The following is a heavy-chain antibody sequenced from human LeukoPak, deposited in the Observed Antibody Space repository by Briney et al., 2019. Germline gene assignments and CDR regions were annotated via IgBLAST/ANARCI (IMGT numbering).Heavy chain of an antibody. Sequence: ASVKVSCKVSGYTLTELSMHWVRQAPGKELEWMGGFDPEDGETIYAQKFQGRVTMTEDTSTDTAYMELSSLRSEDTAVYYCATVATVTGGYFDYWGQGTLVTVSS. CDR1: GYTLTELS. V-gene: IGHV1-24*01. CDR2: FDPEDGET. D-gene: IGHD4-17*01. J-gene: IGHJ4*02. CDR3: ATVATVTGGYFDY.